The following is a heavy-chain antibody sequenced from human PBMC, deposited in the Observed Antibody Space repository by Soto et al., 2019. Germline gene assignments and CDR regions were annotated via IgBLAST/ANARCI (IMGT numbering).Heavy chain of an antibody. V-gene: IGHV3-66*01. CDR2: INSDDNT. CDR3: AISSSWPGFFDS. D-gene: IGHD6-13*01. J-gene: IGHJ5*01. Sequence: EVQLVESGGGLVQPGESLRLSCAGSGFTVGGNHMSWVRQTPGKGLDWVSFINSDDNTYYADSVQGRFTISRDNSKNTLFLQMNCLRAEDTAVYYCAISSSWPGFFDSWGQGTLVTVSS. CDR1: GFTVGGNH.